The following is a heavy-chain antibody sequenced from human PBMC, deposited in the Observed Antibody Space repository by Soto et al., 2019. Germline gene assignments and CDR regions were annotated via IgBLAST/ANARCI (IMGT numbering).Heavy chain of an antibody. J-gene: IGHJ5*02. CDR2: ISGSGGST. Sequence: GGSLRLSCAASGFTFGGYAVSWVRQAPGKGLEWVSAISGSGGSTYYADSVKGRFTISRDNSKNTLYLQMNSLRAEDTAVYYCAKDLGDVDTAMVSENWFDPWGQGTLVTVSS. D-gene: IGHD5-18*01. CDR1: GFTFGGYA. V-gene: IGHV3-23*01. CDR3: AKDLGDVDTAMVSENWFDP.